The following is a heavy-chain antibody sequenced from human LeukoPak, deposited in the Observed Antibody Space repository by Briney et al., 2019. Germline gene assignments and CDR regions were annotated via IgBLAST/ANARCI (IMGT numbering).Heavy chain of an antibody. J-gene: IGHJ4*02. CDR1: GYTFTSYG. CDR2: ISAYNGNT. D-gene: IGHD6-6*01. Sequence: ASVKVCCKASGYTFTSYGISWVRQAPGQGLEWMGWISAYNGNTNYAQKLQGRVTMTTDTSTSTAYMELRSLRSDDTAVYYCARFRSSSLPLYYFDYWGQGTLVTVSS. V-gene: IGHV1-18*01. CDR3: ARFRSSSLPLYYFDY.